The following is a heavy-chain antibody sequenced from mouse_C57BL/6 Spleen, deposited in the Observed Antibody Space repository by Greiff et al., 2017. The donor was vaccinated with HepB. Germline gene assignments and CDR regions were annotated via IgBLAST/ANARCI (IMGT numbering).Heavy chain of an antibody. CDR2: INPNNGGT. CDR3: ARRGLRRLSHYYAMDY. J-gene: IGHJ4*01. D-gene: IGHD2-4*01. Sequence: VQLQQSGPELVKPGASVKIPCKASGYTFTDYNMDWVKQSHGKSLEWIGDINPNNGGTIYNQKFKGKATLTVDKSSSTAYMELRSLTSEDTAVYYCARRGLRRLSHYYAMDYWGQGTSVTVSS. V-gene: IGHV1-18*01. CDR1: GYTFTDYN.